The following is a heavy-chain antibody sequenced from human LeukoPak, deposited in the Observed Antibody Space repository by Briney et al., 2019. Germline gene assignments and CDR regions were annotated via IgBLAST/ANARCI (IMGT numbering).Heavy chain of an antibody. CDR1: GVFISSGYH. Sequence: SETLSLTCAVEGVFISSGYHWGWIRQPPGKGLEWIATVCHGVTYYDPSLKSRVSISADTSKNLFSLNLSSVTAADTAVYYCARGGARSREGYNSELDNWGQGTLVTVSS. V-gene: IGHV4-38-2*01. CDR2: VCHGVT. D-gene: IGHD5-24*01. CDR3: ARGGARSREGYNSELDN. J-gene: IGHJ4*02.